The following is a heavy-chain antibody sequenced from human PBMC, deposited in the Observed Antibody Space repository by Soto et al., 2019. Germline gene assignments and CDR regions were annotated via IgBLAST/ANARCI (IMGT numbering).Heavy chain of an antibody. CDR3: VIDGGNSVSFDY. V-gene: IGHV4-30-4*01. CDR2: TYYSGST. D-gene: IGHD2-21*02. J-gene: IGHJ4*02. CDR1: GGSISSGDYY. Sequence: QVQLQESGPGLVKPSQTLSLTCTVSGGSISSGDYYWSWIRQPPGKGLEWIGYTYYSGSTYYNPSLKRRITKSVDTSKNQFSLKLSSVTAGDTAVYYCVIDGGNSVSFDYWGQGTLVTVSS.